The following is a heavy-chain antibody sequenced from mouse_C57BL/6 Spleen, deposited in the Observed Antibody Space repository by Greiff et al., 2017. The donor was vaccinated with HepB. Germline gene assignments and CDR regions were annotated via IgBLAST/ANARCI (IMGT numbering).Heavy chain of an antibody. CDR2: IYPRDGST. J-gene: IGHJ1*03. V-gene: IGHV1-85*01. Sequence: VHLVESGPELVKPGASVKLSCKASGYTFTSYDINWVKQRPGQGLEWIGWIYPRDGSTKYNEKFKGKATLTVDTSSSTAYMELHSLTSEDSAVYFCARNGEGRYFDVWGTGTTVTVSS. D-gene: IGHD1-1*01. CDR3: ARNGEGRYFDV. CDR1: GYTFTSYD.